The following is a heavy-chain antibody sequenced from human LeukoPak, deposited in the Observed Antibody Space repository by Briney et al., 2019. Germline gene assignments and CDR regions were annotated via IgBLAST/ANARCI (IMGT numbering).Heavy chain of an antibody. Sequence: GGSLRLSCAASGFTFSSYAMTWVRQAPGKGLEWVSTFDVTGGSGGSTYYADSVKGRFTISRDNSKNTLYLQMNSLRAEDTAVYYCAKDPLLYDSSGYYQRAEYFQHWGQGTLVTVSS. D-gene: IGHD3-22*01. CDR2: FDVTGGSGGST. J-gene: IGHJ1*01. CDR1: GFTFSSYA. CDR3: AKDPLLYDSSGYYQRAEYFQH. V-gene: IGHV3-23*01.